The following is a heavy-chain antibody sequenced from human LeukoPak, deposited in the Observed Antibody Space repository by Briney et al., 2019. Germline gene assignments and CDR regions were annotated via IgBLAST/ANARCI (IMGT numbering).Heavy chain of an antibody. CDR1: GFTFNYYS. J-gene: IGHJ4*02. D-gene: IGHD2-21*02. CDR3: AGRCGGDCYTFDY. CDR2: IGSSGSFI. Sequence: GGSLRLSCAASGFTFNYYSMNWVRQAPGKGLEWVSSIGSSGSFIYYADSVEGRFTISRDNAKNSLYLQMNSLRAEDTAVYYCAGRCGGDCYTFDYWGQGTLVTVSS. V-gene: IGHV3-21*01.